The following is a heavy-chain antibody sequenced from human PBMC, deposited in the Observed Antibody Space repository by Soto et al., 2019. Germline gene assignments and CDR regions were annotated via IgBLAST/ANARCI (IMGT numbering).Heavy chain of an antibody. CDR1: GGSFSGYY. V-gene: IGHV4-34*01. CDR3: ARGVRYFDWLLYYYYGMDV. Sequence: PSETLSLTCAVYGGSFSGYYWSWIRQPPGKGLEWIGEINHSGSTNYNPSLKSRVTISVDTSKNQFSLKLSSVTAADTAVHYCARGVRYFDWLLYYYYGMDVWGQGTTVTVSS. CDR2: INHSGST. D-gene: IGHD3-9*01. J-gene: IGHJ6*02.